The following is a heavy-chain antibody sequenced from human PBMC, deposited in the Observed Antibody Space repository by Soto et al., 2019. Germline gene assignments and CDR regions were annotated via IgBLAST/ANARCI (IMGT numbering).Heavy chain of an antibody. CDR2: ISGSGGST. Sequence: EVQLLESGGGLVQPGGSLRLSCAASGFTFSSYAMIWVLQAPGKGLEWVSAISGSGGSTYYEDYVKGRFTISRDNSKNTLYLQMNSLRAEDTAVYYCAKFVTSAVGATSYFDYWGQGTLVTVSS. CDR3: AKFVTSAVGATSYFDY. J-gene: IGHJ4*02. CDR1: GFTFSSYA. V-gene: IGHV3-23*01. D-gene: IGHD1-26*01.